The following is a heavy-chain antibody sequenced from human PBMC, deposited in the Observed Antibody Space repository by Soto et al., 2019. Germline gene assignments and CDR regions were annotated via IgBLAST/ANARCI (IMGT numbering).Heavy chain of an antibody. CDR1: GGSISSGGYS. V-gene: IGHV4-30-2*01. CDR3: ARAYSSSSRENWFDP. D-gene: IGHD6-6*01. CDR2: IYHSGSN. J-gene: IGHJ5*02. Sequence: QLQLQESGSGLVKPSQTLSLTCAVSGGSISSGGYSWSWIRQPPGKGLEWIGYIYHSGSNYYNPSLKSRVTISVDRSKNQFSLKLSSVTAADTAVYCCARAYSSSSRENWFDPWGQGTLVTVSS.